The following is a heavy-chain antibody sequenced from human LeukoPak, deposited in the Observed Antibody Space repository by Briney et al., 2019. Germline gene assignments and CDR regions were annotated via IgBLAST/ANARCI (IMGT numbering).Heavy chain of an antibody. D-gene: IGHD3-22*01. CDR1: GFTFSSSA. J-gene: IGHJ4*02. CDR2: ISGSGSGGST. CDR3: AKRRSMGLIGPEPYDN. Sequence: GGSLRLSCAASGFTFSSSAMSWVRQAPGKGLEWVSSISGSGSGGSTYYADTVKGRYTISRDNSKNTLYLQMNSLRAEDTAVYYCAKRRSMGLIGPEPYDNWGQGTPVTVSS. V-gene: IGHV3-23*01.